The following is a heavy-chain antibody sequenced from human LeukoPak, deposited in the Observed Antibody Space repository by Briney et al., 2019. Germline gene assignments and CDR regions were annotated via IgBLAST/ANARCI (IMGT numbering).Heavy chain of an antibody. J-gene: IGHJ5*02. CDR3: AKGLRGYSYGPYNWFDP. Sequence: GGSLRLSCAASGFTFSSYAMSWVRQAPGKGLEWVSAISGSGGSTYYADSVKGRFTISRDNSKNTLYLQMNSLRAEDTAVYYCAKGLRGYSYGPYNWFDPGGQGTLVTVSS. CDR2: ISGSGGST. CDR1: GFTFSSYA. D-gene: IGHD5-18*01. V-gene: IGHV3-23*01.